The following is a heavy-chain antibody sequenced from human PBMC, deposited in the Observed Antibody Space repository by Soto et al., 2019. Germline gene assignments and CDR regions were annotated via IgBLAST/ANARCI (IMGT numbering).Heavy chain of an antibody. Sequence: SVKVSCKASGGTFSSYAISWVRQAPGQGLEWMGGTIPIFGTANYAQKFQGRVTITADESTSTAYTVYLQMNSLRTEDTAVYYCAEDYCLSTICQAPVNWFDPWGQGTLVTVSS. CDR2: TIPIFGTA. CDR3: AEDYCLSTICQAPVNWFDP. D-gene: IGHD2-2*01. J-gene: IGHJ5*02. CDR1: GGTFSSYA. V-gene: IGHV1-69*13.